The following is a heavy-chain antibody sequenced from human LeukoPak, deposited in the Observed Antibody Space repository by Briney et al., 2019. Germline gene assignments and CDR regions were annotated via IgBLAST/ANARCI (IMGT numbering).Heavy chain of an antibody. D-gene: IGHD1-7*01. V-gene: IGHV4-59*01. J-gene: IGHJ6*03. CDR3: ARDGGGLTGTTFNYYYYMDV. CDR2: IYYSGST. Sequence: SETLSLTCTVPGGSISSYYWSWIRQPPGKGLEWIGYIYYSGSTNYNPSLKSRVTTSVDTSKNQFSLKLSSVTAADTAVYYCARDGGGLTGTTFNYYYYMDVWGKGTTVTVSS. CDR1: GGSISSYY.